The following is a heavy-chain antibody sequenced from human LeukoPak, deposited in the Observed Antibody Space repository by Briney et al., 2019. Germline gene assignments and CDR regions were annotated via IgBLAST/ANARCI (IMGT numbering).Heavy chain of an antibody. Sequence: SETLSLTCAVYGGSFSGYYWSWIRQPPGKGLEWIGEINHSGSTNYNPSLKSRVTISVDTSKNQFSLKLSSVTAADTAVYYCARRVAYDYVWGSYRFTPGYFDYWGQGTLVTVSP. V-gene: IGHV4-34*01. CDR1: GGSFSGYY. D-gene: IGHD3-16*02. CDR2: INHSGST. J-gene: IGHJ4*02. CDR3: ARRVAYDYVWGSYRFTPGYFDY.